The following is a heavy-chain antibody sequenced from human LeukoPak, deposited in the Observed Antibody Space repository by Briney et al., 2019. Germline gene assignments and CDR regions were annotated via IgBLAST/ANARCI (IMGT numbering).Heavy chain of an antibody. V-gene: IGHV3-73*01. Sequence: GGSLRPSCAASGFTFSESTMHWVRQGSGKGLEWVGRIRTKPKSYATEYAASVKGRFTISRDDSKNAAYLQMNSLKTEDTAVYYCTRGGYGGNYYGIDYWGQGTLVTVSS. CDR2: IRTKPKSYAT. D-gene: IGHD1-26*01. CDR3: TRGGYGGNYYGIDY. J-gene: IGHJ4*02. CDR1: GFTFSEST.